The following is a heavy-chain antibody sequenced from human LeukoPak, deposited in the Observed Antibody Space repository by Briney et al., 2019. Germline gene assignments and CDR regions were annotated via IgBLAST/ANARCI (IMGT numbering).Heavy chain of an antibody. J-gene: IGHJ4*02. CDR3: ARGAYSLFDY. CDR2: IYYSGST. D-gene: IGHD5-18*01. Sequence: SETLSLTCTVSGGSISSYYWSWIRQPPGKGLEWIGYIYYSGSTNYNRSLKSRVTISVDTSKNQFSLKLSSVTAADTAVYYCARGAYSLFDYWGQGTLVTVSS. V-gene: IGHV4-59*01. CDR1: GGSISSYY.